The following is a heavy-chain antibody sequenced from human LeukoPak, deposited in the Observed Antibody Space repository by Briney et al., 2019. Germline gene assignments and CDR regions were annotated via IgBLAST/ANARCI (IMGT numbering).Heavy chain of an antibody. V-gene: IGHV1-69*13. CDR1: GGTFSSYA. CDR3: ARDRAYYDSSGYSPL. CDR2: IIPIFGTA. Sequence: VASVTVSCKASGGTFSSYAISWVRQAPGQGLEWMGGIIPIFGTANYAQKFQGRVTITADESTSTAYMELSSLRSEDTAVYYCARDRAYYDSSGYSPLWGQGTLVTVSS. J-gene: IGHJ4*02. D-gene: IGHD3-22*01.